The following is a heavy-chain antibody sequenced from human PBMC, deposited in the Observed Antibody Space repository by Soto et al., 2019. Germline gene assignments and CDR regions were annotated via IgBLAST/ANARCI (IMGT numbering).Heavy chain of an antibody. CDR1: GFVFSDYA. CDR2: ISAGGSDT. CDR3: ASVPIWCGSSSCYTEGFDS. D-gene: IGHD2-2*01. Sequence: EVQLLDSGGGWVQTGGSLRLSCVASGFVFSDYAMSWVRQAPGKGLEWVSAISAGGSDTYYADSVKGRFTVSRVNSKNTLYRQMNTLRAEDTAIYYCASVPIWCGSSSCYTEGFDSWGQGTLVTVSA. J-gene: IGHJ4*02. V-gene: IGHV3-23*01.